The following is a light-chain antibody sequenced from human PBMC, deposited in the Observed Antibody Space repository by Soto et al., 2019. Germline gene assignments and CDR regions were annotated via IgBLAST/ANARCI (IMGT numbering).Light chain of an antibody. CDR3: QQYYSTPWT. CDR1: QRVLYSSNNKNY. Sequence: IVMTQSPDSLAVSLGERATINCKSSQRVLYSSNNKNYLAWYQQKPGQPPKLLIYWASTRESRVPDRFSGCGSGTDFTLTISSLQAEDVAVYYCQQYYSTPWTFGQGTKVDIK. V-gene: IGKV4-1*01. CDR2: WAS. J-gene: IGKJ1*01.